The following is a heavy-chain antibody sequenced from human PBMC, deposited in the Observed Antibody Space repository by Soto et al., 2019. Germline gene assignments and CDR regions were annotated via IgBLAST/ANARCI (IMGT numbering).Heavy chain of an antibody. J-gene: IGHJ6*04. Sequence: QVQLVQSGAEVKKPGSSVKVSCKASGGTFSSYTISWVRQAPGQGLEWMGRIIPILGIANYAQKFQGRVTIAADKSTSKYYGERSSLRSEDTAVYYCARGLTYYYGSGRSPPYYGMDVGGKGTTVTVPS. V-gene: IGHV1-69*02. CDR2: IIPILGIA. D-gene: IGHD3-10*01. CDR1: GGTFSSYT. CDR3: ARGLTYYYGSGRSPPYYGMDV.